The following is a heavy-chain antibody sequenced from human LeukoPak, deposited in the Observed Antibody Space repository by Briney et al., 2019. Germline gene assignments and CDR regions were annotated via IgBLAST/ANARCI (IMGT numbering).Heavy chain of an antibody. CDR3: TRVIVAVPGYFDYFDF. J-gene: IGHJ4*02. CDR1: GWSFSNNY. Sequence: GGSLRLSCTASGWSFSNNYMRWIRQAPGKGLEWVANINEDGSNKWHLGSVKGRFTVSRDNARNSLYLQMNSLRVEDTAVYYCTRVIVAVPGYFDYFDFWGQGVLVTVSS. D-gene: IGHD6-19*01. V-gene: IGHV3-7*01. CDR2: INEDGSNK.